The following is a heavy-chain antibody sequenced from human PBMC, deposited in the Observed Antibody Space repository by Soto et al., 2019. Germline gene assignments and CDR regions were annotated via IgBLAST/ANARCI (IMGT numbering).Heavy chain of an antibody. J-gene: IGHJ6*02. D-gene: IGHD6-19*01. CDR2: IIPIFGTA. CDR1: RVAFSKFI. Sequence: QAQLEQSGGEVKKPGSSVKVSCKASRVAFSKFIVTWVRQAPGLGLEWVGGIIPIFGTANYAQKFQGRVTITVDESTSTSYMEVNNLGSEETAVYYCAKVRYSSPMGYYYGMDVWGQGTTVTVSS. V-gene: IGHV1-69*01. CDR3: AKVRYSSPMGYYYGMDV.